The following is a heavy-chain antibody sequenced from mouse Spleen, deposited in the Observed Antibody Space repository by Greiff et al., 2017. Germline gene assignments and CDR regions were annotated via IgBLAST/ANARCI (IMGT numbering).Heavy chain of an antibody. CDR3: ARGNFLAY. CDR2: INYDGSST. Sequence: EVMLVESEGGLVQPGSSMKLSCTASGFTFSDYYMAWVRQVPEKGLEWVANINYDGSSTYYLDSLKSRFIISRDNAKNILYLQMSSLKSEDTATYYCARGNFLAYWGQGTLVTVSA. J-gene: IGHJ3*01. V-gene: IGHV5-16*01. CDR1: GFTFSDYY.